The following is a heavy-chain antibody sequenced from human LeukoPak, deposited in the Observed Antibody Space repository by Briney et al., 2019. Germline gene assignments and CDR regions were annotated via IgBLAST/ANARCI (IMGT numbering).Heavy chain of an antibody. Sequence: GGSLRLSCAASGFTFSSYSMNWVRQAPGKGLEWVSYISSSSSTIYYADSVKGRFTISRDNAKNSLYLQMNSLRAEDTAVYYCARAFYDSSGYYLFGAFDIWGQGTMVTVSS. CDR1: GFTFSSYS. D-gene: IGHD3-22*01. J-gene: IGHJ3*02. CDR3: ARAFYDSSGYYLFGAFDI. CDR2: ISSSSSTI. V-gene: IGHV3-48*01.